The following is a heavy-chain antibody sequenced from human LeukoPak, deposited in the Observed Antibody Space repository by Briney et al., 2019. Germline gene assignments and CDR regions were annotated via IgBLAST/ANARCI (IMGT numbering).Heavy chain of an antibody. D-gene: IGHD3-9*01. CDR3: ARDIPGALTGYCRGFDY. CDR2: ISYDGTNK. Sequence: GGSLRLSCSASGFSFSYYGFHWVRQAPGKGLEWVALISYDGTNKYYADSVKGRFTISRDNSKNSLYLQMNSLTEEDTAVYYCARDIPGALTGYCRGFDYWGQGTPVTVSS. J-gene: IGHJ4*02. V-gene: IGHV3-30*03. CDR1: GFSFSYYG.